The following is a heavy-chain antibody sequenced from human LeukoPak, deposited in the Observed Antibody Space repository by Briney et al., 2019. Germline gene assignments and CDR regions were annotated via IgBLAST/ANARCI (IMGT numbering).Heavy chain of an antibody. Sequence: ASVKVSCKASGYTFTGYYMHWVRQAPGQGLEWMGWINPNSGGTNYAQKFQGRVTMTRDTSISTAYMELSRLRSDDTAVYYCATDIVVVPAAIWGGDYWGQGTLVTVSS. V-gene: IGHV1-2*02. CDR2: INPNSGGT. J-gene: IGHJ4*02. CDR1: GYTFTGYY. D-gene: IGHD2-2*02. CDR3: ATDIVVVPAAIWGGDY.